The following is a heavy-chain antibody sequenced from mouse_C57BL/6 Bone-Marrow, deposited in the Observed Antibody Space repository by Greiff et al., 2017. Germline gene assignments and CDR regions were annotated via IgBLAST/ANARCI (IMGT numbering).Heavy chain of an antibody. V-gene: IGHV5-4*03. CDR2: ISDGGSYT. CDR1: GFTFSSYA. J-gene: IGHJ4*01. CDR3: ARVGSSGYVPYAMDY. Sequence: EVNVVESGGGLVKPGGSLKLSCAASGFTFSSYAMSWVRQTPEKRLEWVATISDGGSYTYYPDNVKGRFTISRDNAKNNLYLQMSHLKSEDTALYYCARVGSSGYVPYAMDYWGQGTSVTVSS. D-gene: IGHD3-2*02.